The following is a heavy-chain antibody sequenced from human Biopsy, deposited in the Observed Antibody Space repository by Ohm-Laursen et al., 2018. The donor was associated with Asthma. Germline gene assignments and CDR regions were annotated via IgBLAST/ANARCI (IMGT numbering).Heavy chain of an antibody. V-gene: IGHV1-3*04. CDR1: GYNFVSFA. CDR2: VNTGNGDT. CDR3: ARTYYDFLTGQVKDVFGV. J-gene: IGHJ3*01. Sequence: ASVKASCKASGYNFVSFAIHWVRQAPGQRLEWMGWVNTGNGDTKYSQKFQGRVTITRDTSASTAYMELRSLRSEDTATYYCARTYYDFLTGQVKDVFGVWGQGTMVTVSS. D-gene: IGHD3-9*01.